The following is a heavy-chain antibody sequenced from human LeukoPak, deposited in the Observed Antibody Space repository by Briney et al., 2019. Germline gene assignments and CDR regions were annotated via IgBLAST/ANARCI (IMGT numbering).Heavy chain of an antibody. CDR1: GGSFSGYY. J-gene: IGHJ3*02. Sequence: PSETLSLTCAVYGGSFSGYYWSWIRQPAGKGLEWIGRIHTSSNGAMNHNPSLKSRFTMSLDTSKSQFSLSLSSVTAADTAVYYCARGADFYGSGSKWDTFDIWGQGTVVTVSS. V-gene: IGHV4-59*10. CDR3: ARGADFYGSGSKWDTFDI. D-gene: IGHD3-10*01. CDR2: IHTSSNGAM.